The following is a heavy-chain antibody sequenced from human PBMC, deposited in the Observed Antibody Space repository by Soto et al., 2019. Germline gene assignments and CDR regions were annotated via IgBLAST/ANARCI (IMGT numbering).Heavy chain of an antibody. CDR2: IYYSGSP. Sequence: QVQLQESGPGLVKPSQTLSLTCTVSGGSISSGDYYWSWLRQPPGKGLEWIGYIYYSGSPYYNPSLKSRVTISVDTSKNQFSLKLSSVTAADTAVYYCARGEGDPTWRSSWYKWFDPWGQGTLVTVSS. D-gene: IGHD6-13*01. V-gene: IGHV4-30-4*01. CDR1: GGSISSGDYY. J-gene: IGHJ5*02. CDR3: ARGEGDPTWRSSWYKWFDP.